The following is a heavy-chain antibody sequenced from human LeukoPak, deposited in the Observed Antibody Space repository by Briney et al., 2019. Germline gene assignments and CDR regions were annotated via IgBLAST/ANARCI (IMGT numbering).Heavy chain of an antibody. CDR1: GFTFSSYG. J-gene: IGHJ4*02. V-gene: IGHV3-33*01. Sequence: AGGSLRLSCAASGFTFSSYGMHWVRQAPGKGLEWVAVIWFDGSNKYYADSVKGRFTISRDNSKNTLYLQMNSLGAEDTAVYYCARDRDWGCSYCSYWGQGTLVTVSS. CDR3: ARDRDWGCSYCSY. D-gene: IGHD7-27*01. CDR2: IWFDGSNK.